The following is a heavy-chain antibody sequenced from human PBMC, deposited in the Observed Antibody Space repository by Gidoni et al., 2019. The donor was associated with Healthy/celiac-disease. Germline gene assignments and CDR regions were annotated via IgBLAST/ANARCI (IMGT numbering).Heavy chain of an antibody. CDR1: GFTFSDYY. V-gene: IGHV3-11*01. J-gene: IGHJ4*02. Sequence: QVQLVESGGGLVKHGGSLRLSCAASGFTFSDYYMSWIRQAPGKGLEWVSYISSSGSTIYDADSVKGRFTISRDNAKNSLYLQMNSRRAEDTAVYYCARDLAVAGTMAEDYFDYWGQGTLVTVSS. CDR2: ISSSGSTI. D-gene: IGHD6-19*01. CDR3: ARDLAVAGTMAEDYFDY.